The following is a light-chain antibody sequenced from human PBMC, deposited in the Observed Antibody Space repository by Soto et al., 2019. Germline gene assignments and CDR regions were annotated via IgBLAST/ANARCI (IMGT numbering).Light chain of an antibody. CDR1: QVISNY. Sequence: DIQMTQSPSSLSASVGDRVTITCRASQVISNYLAWFQQKPGEAPKSLIYGAFTLQSGVASKFSGSASGTEFTLTISSLQPEDFATYYCQQYYNYPLTFGGGTKVEIK. J-gene: IGKJ4*01. CDR3: QQYYNYPLT. CDR2: GAF. V-gene: IGKV1-16*02.